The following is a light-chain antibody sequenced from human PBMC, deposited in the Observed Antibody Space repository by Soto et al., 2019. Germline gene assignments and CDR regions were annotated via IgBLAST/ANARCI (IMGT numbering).Light chain of an antibody. J-gene: IGKJ5*01. Sequence: DIHMTQSPSSLSSSVGDRVTITFLASQAIGNYLNWYQQKPGKAPNLLIFGATTLQSGVPSRFSGSGFGTEFTLTISSLQPEDFATYYCQQSYITPITFGQGARLEIK. CDR3: QQSYITPIT. CDR1: QAIGNY. CDR2: GAT. V-gene: IGKV1-39*01.